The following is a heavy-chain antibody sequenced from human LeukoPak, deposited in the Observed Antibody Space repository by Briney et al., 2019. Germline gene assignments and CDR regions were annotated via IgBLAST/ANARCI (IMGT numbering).Heavy chain of an antibody. J-gene: IGHJ6*02. Sequence: GGSLRLSCAASGFTVSSNYMSWVRQAPGKGLEWVSVIYSGGSTYYADSVKGRFTISRHNSKNTLYLQMNSLRAEDTAVYYCARAGWFGEAHYYYGMDVWGQGTTVTVSS. CDR3: ARAGWFGEAHYYYGMDV. CDR2: IYSGGST. D-gene: IGHD3-10*01. CDR1: GFTVSSNY. V-gene: IGHV3-53*04.